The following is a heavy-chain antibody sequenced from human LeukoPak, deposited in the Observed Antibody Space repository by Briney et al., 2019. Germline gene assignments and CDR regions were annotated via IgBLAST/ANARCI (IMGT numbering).Heavy chain of an antibody. J-gene: IGHJ4*02. CDR3: TRDPPTRY. Sequence: PGRSLRLSCTASGFTFGDYTMTWIRQAPGKGLEWVGFIRNKADGGTPEYAASVKGRFTISRDESKNIAYLQMNSLKTDDTAVYYCTRDPPTRYWGQGTLVSVSS. CDR1: GFTFGDYT. V-gene: IGHV3-49*03. D-gene: IGHD1-26*01. CDR2: IRNKADGGTP.